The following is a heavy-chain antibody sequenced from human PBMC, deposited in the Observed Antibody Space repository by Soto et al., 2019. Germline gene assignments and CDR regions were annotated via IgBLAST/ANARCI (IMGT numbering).Heavy chain of an antibody. J-gene: IGHJ5*02. CDR1: GYTFTSYG. V-gene: IGHV1-18*01. Sequence: SVKVSCKASGYTFTSYGINWVRQAPGQGLEWMGWISTYNGYTNYAQKLQGRVTMTTDTSTSTAYMELRSLRSDDTAVYYCARDLYDFWSGYSAAPFDPWGQGTLVTVSS. CDR2: ISTYNGYT. CDR3: ARDLYDFWSGYSAAPFDP. D-gene: IGHD3-3*01.